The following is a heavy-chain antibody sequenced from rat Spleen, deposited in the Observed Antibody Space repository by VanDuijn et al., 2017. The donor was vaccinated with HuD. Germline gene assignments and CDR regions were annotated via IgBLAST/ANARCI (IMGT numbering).Heavy chain of an antibody. CDR1: GFTFSSFA. J-gene: IGHJ2*01. CDR2: ISYDGGNT. V-gene: IGHV5-20*01. Sequence: EVQLVESGGGLVQPGRSMKLSCAASGFTFSSFALAWVRQAPTKGLEWVASISYDGGNTYYGDSVKGRFTISRVNAKSSLYLQMNSLRSEDTANYYCTRDTTDYWGQGVMVTVSA. CDR3: TRDTTDY.